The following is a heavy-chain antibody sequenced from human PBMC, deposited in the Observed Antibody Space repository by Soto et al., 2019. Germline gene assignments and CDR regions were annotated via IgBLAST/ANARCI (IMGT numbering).Heavy chain of an antibody. D-gene: IGHD2-8*01. J-gene: IGHJ4*02. CDR1: GGTFRNHA. V-gene: IGHV1-69*01. CDR3: ARASPHYIMVRALEY. Sequence: QVQLVQSGPDVKKPGSSVKVSCKASGGTFRNHAISWVRQAPGQGLEWMGGIIPMFGPPNYARKFQGRVTITADESTSTAYMELGRLTSEDTAVYYCARASPHYIMVRALEYWGQGTQVIVSS. CDR2: IIPMFGPP.